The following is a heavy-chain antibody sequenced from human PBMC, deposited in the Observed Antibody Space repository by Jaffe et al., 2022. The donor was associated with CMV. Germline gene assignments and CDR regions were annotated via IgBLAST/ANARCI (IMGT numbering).Heavy chain of an antibody. Sequence: EVQLVQSGAEVKKPGESLWISCKGSGYTFTSYWIGWVRQMPGKGLEWMGIIYPGDSDTRYSTPFQGQVTISADKSTSTAYLQWSSLKASDTATYYCARRNGRKGGWYFDLWGRGTLVTVSS. J-gene: IGHJ2*01. CDR1: GYTFTSYW. V-gene: IGHV5-51*01. D-gene: IGHD3-16*01. CDR2: IYPGDSDT. CDR3: ARRNGRKGGWYFDL.